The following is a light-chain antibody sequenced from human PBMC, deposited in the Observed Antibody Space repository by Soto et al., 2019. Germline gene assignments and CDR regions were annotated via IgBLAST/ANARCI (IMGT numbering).Light chain of an antibody. V-gene: IGKV3-11*01. CDR1: QSVSSY. Sequence: EIVLTQSPATLSLSPGERATLPCRASQSVSSYLAWYQQKPCQAPRLLIHDASNRATGIPARFSGSGSGTAFTLTISSLEPEDFAVYYCQQRSNWPPTFGQGTKLEIK. J-gene: IGKJ2*01. CDR2: DAS. CDR3: QQRSNWPPT.